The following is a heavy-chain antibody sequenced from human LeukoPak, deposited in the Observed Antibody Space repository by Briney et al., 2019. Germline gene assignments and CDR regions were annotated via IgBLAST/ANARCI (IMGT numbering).Heavy chain of an antibody. CDR3: AGYGPGSYYFDY. J-gene: IGHJ4*02. Sequence: GGCLRLSCAASGFTFSSYAMSWVRQAPGKGLEWVSAISGSGGSTYYADSVKGRFTISRDNSKNTLYLQMNSLRAEDTAVYYCAGYGPGSYYFDYWGQGTLVTVSS. V-gene: IGHV3-23*01. CDR2: ISGSGGST. D-gene: IGHD1-26*01. CDR1: GFTFSSYA.